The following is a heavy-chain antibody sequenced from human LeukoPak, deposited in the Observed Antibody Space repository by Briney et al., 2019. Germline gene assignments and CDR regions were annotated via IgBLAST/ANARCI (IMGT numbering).Heavy chain of an antibody. V-gene: IGHV3-23*01. CDR2: ISGSGGST. CDR1: LFTFSSYA. D-gene: IGHD6-13*01. CDR3: AKRRRIAGGAFDI. J-gene: IGHJ3*02. Sequence: RAGGSLRLSCAASLFTFSSYAISWVRQAPGKGLEWVSAISGSGGSTYYADSVKGRFTISRDNSKNTLYLQMNSLRAEDTAVYYCAKRRRIAGGAFDIWGQGTMVTVSS.